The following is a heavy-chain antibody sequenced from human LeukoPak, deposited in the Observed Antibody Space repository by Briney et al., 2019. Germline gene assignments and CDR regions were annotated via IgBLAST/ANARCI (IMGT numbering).Heavy chain of an antibody. CDR3: ARDARVSVGATTFDY. Sequence: ASVKVSCKASGYTFTGYYMHWVRQAPGQGLEWMGWINPNSGGTNYAQKFQGRVTMTRDTSISTAYMELSRLRSDDTAVYYCARDARVSVGATTFDYWGQGTLVTVSS. D-gene: IGHD1-26*01. CDR2: INPNSGGT. V-gene: IGHV1-2*02. J-gene: IGHJ4*02. CDR1: GYTFTGYY.